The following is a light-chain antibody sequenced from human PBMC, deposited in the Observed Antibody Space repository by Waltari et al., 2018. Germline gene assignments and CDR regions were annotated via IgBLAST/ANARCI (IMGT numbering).Light chain of an antibody. CDR3: QSFDRSSVV. V-gene: IGLV6-57*02. J-gene: IGLJ2*01. Sequence: NFVLNQPHSVSESPGKTVTISCTGSSGNIARKHVQWCQQRPGSPPTTVIYDDNQRPSGVPDRFSCSIDRSANSASLTISGLTTEDEADYYCQSFDRSSVVFGGGTKLTVL. CDR1: SGNIARKH. CDR2: DDN.